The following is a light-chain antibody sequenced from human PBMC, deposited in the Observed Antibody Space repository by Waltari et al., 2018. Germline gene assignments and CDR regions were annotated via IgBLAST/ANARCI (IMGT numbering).Light chain of an antibody. V-gene: IGKV3-15*01. CDR2: AAS. Sequence: EIVMTQSPATLSMSPGERATLSCRASQSISSNLAWYQQKPGQAPRLLIDAASTRATGIPARFSGSGSGTEFTLTISSLQSEDFAVYYCQQYNNWPRALTFGGGTEVEIK. J-gene: IGKJ4*01. CDR3: QQYNNWPRALT. CDR1: QSISSN.